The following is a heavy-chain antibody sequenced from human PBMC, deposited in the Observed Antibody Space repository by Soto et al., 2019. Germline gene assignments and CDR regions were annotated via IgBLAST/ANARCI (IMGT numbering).Heavy chain of an antibody. CDR1: RYTFTSYG. CDR3: ARVLASGSTGYAFDI. V-gene: IGHV1-18*01. D-gene: IGHD5-12*01. Sequence: QVQLVQSGAEVKKPGASVQVSCKASRYTFTSYGISWVRQAPGQGREWMGWISAYNANTTYAQKLQPRVTMTTDTSTITAYMALRSLKADDTAVYYCARVLASGSTGYAFDIWGQGTMVTVSS. CDR2: ISAYNANT. J-gene: IGHJ3*02.